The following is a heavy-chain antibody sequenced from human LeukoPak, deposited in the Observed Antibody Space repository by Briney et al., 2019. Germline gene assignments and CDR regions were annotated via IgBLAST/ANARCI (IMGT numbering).Heavy chain of an antibody. Sequence: ASVKVSCKASGYTFTSYGISWVRQAPGQGLEWMGWISAYNGNTNYAQKLQGRVTMTTDTSTSTAYMELRSLRSDDTAVYYCARDLMYYYGSGSYLPDAFDIWGQGTMVTVSS. CDR2: ISAYNGNT. V-gene: IGHV1-18*01. CDR1: GYTFTSYG. D-gene: IGHD3-10*01. CDR3: ARDLMYYYGSGSYLPDAFDI. J-gene: IGHJ3*02.